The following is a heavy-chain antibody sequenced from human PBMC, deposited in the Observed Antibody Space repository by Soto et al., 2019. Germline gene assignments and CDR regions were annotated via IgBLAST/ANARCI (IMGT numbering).Heavy chain of an antibody. CDR2: ISGSGGST. CDR3: AKNTVTTGYYYGMEV. Sequence: GGSLRLSCAASGFTFSSYAMSWVRQAPGKGLEWVSAISGSGGSTYYADSVKGRFTISRDNSKYTRYLQMNSLRAEDTAAYSCAKNTVTTGYYYGMEVCGQGTTVTVS. CDR1: GFTFSSYA. V-gene: IGHV3-23*01. D-gene: IGHD4-17*01. J-gene: IGHJ6*02.